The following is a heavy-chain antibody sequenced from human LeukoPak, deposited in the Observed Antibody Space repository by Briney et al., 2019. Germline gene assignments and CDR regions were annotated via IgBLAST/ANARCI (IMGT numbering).Heavy chain of an antibody. CDR3: ARDVEDCSSTSCYDYFDY. D-gene: IGHD2-2*01. Sequence: ASVKVSCKASGGTFSSYAISWVRQAPGQGLEWMGGIIPIFGTANYAQKFQGRVTITADESTSTAYMELSSLRSEDTAVYYCARDVEDCSSTSCYDYFDYWGQGTLVTVSS. CDR1: GGTFSSYA. CDR2: IIPIFGTA. V-gene: IGHV1-69*01. J-gene: IGHJ4*02.